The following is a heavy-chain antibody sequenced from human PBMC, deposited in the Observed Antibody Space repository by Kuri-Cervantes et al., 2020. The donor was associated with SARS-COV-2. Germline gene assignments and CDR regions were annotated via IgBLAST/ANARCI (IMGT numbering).Heavy chain of an antibody. Sequence: GGSLRLSCAASGFTFSNAWMSWVRQAPGKGLEWVGRIKSKTDGGTTDYAAPVKGRFTISRDDSKNTLYLQMNSLKTEDTAVYYCAKLIWGSYYYYMDVWGKGTTVTVSS. V-gene: IGHV3-15*01. J-gene: IGHJ6*03. CDR2: IKSKTDGGTT. D-gene: IGHD7-27*01. CDR1: GFTFSNAW. CDR3: AKLIWGSYYYYMDV.